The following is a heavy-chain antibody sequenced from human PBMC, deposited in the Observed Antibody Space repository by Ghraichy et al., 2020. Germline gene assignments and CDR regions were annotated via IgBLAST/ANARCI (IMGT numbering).Heavy chain of an antibody. J-gene: IGHJ3*02. V-gene: IGHV4-4*07. D-gene: IGHD3-22*01. CDR2: IYTNGST. CDR3: ARAGDYYDSSGYYYIRDAFDI. Sequence: SETLSLTCTVSGGSISSYYWSWIRQPAGKGLEWIGRIYTNGSTNYNPSLKSRVTMSVDTSKNQFSLKLSSVTAADTAVYYCARAGDYYDSSGYYYIRDAFDIWGQGTMVTVSS. CDR1: GGSISSYY.